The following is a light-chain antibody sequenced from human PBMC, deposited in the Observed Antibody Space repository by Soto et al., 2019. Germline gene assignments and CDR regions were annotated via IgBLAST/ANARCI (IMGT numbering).Light chain of an antibody. CDR2: DAS. CDR1: QSITIW. J-gene: IGKJ1*01. Sequence: DLQMTQSPSTLSASVGDRVTITCRASQSITIWLAWYQQKPGKAPKLLIFDASSLESGVPSRFSGGGSGTEFTLTISSLQPDDFATYYCQHYNSYSWTFGQGTKVEIK. CDR3: QHYNSYSWT. V-gene: IGKV1-5*01.